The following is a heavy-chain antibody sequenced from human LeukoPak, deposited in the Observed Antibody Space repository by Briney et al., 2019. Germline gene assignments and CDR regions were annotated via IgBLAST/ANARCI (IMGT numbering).Heavy chain of an antibody. CDR1: GYTFTSYG. D-gene: IGHD3-3*01. CDR3: ARDLLIRFFRYYYYGMDV. CDR2: ISAYNGNT. J-gene: IGHJ6*02. Sequence: GASVKVSCTASGYTFTSYGISWVRQAPGQGLEWMGWISAYNGNTNYAQKLQGRVTMTTDTSTSTAYMELRSLRSDDTAVYYCARDLLIRFFRYYYYGMDVWGQGTTVTVSS. V-gene: IGHV1-18*01.